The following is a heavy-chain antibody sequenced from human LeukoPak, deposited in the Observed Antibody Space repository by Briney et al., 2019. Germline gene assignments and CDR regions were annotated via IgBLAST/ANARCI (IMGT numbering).Heavy chain of an antibody. CDR1: GFTFNLYG. CDR3: AKDRGPYLGIDNNWFDP. V-gene: IGHV3-23*01. D-gene: IGHD1-26*01. Sequence: GGSLRLSCAASGFTFNLYGMSWVRQVPGKGLEWVSGISGYGANTYYADSVKGRFTISRDNSKNTVFLQMNSLTAEDTAVYHCAKDRGPYLGIDNNWFDPWGQGTLVIVSS. CDR2: ISGYGANT. J-gene: IGHJ5*02.